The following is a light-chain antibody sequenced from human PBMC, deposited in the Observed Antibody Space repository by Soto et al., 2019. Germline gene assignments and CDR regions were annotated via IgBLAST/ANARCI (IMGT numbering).Light chain of an antibody. Sequence: QSALTQPPSASGSTGQSVTISCTGTSSDVGGYNYVSWYQKYPGKVPKLMVYEVNKRPSGVPDRFSGSKSGNTASLTVSGLQAEDEADYYCTSYAGGNNVFGTGTKVTVL. V-gene: IGLV2-8*01. J-gene: IGLJ1*01. CDR2: EVN. CDR3: TSYAGGNNV. CDR1: SSDVGGYNY.